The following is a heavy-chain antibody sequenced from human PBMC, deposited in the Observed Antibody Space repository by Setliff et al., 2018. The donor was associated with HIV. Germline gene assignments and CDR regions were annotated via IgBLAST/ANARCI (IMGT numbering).Heavy chain of an antibody. V-gene: IGHV3-66*01. CDR3: TRDYAYDWNAVMDV. J-gene: IGHJ6*03. Sequence: GGSLRLSCAAAGFTVRMKYRGWVRQAPGKGLEWVSVIYSGGSTYYADSVKGRFTISRDNSKDTLYLQINSLRAEDTAVYYCTRDYAYDWNAVMDVWGKGTTVTVSS. D-gene: IGHD1-20*01. CDR2: IYSGGST. CDR1: GFTVRMKY.